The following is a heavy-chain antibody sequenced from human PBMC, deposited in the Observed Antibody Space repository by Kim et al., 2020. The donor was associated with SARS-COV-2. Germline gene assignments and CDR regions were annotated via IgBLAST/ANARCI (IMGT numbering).Heavy chain of an antibody. CDR1: GYTFTSYA. J-gene: IGHJ4*02. CDR3: ARDLYIAAAGTRPDY. CDR2: INAGNGNT. Sequence: ASVKVSCKASGYTFTSYAMHWVRQAPGQRLEWMGWINAGNGNTKYSQKFQGRVTITRDTSASTAYMELSSLRSEDTAVYYCARDLYIAAAGTRPDYWGQGTLVTVSS. V-gene: IGHV1-3*01. D-gene: IGHD6-13*01.